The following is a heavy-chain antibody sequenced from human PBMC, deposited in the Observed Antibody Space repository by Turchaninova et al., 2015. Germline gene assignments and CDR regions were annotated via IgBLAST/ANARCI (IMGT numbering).Heavy chain of an antibody. Sequence: QITLKESGPTLVKPTQTLTLTCTFSGFSLRTSEWGVGWTRQPPGTALEWLALIDWDDDKRYSPALESRLTLTKDTSKNQVVLTMTNMDPVDTATYYCAHTYSSSWYFDYWGQGTLVTVSS. V-gene: IGHV2-5*02. D-gene: IGHD6-13*01. J-gene: IGHJ4*02. CDR1: GFSLRTSEWG. CDR3: AHTYSSSWYFDY. CDR2: IDWDDDK.